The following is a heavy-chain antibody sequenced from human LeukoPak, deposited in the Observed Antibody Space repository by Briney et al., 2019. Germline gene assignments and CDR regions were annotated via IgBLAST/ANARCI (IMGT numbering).Heavy chain of an antibody. V-gene: IGHV1-69*05. J-gene: IGHJ6*03. CDR1: GGTFSSYS. D-gene: IGHD3-22*01. CDR3: ASEGNYDSSGYSRYNYYMDV. CDR2: IIPAFGTA. Sequence: ASVKVSCKGSGGTFSSYSISWVRQAPGQGLEWMGGIIPAFGTAHYAQKFQGRVTFTTDESTTTAYMELRSLRSEDTAVYYCASEGNYDSSGYSRYNYYMDVWGKGTAVTVSS.